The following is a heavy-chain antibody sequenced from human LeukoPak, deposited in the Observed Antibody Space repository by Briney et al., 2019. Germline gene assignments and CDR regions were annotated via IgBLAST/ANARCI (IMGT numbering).Heavy chain of an antibody. J-gene: IGHJ4*02. CDR3: VRGTGY. CDR2: ISSNGDNI. CDR1: GFTFSTYV. V-gene: IGHV3-64D*06. Sequence: GGSLRLSCSVSGFTFSTYVMHWVRQAPGKGLEYVSAISSNGDNIYYADSVKGRFTISRDNSKNTLYLQMSSLRADDTAVYHCVRGTGYWGQGTLVTVSS.